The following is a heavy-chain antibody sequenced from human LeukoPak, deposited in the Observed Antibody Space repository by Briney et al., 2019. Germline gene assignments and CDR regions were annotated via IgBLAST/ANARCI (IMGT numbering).Heavy chain of an antibody. J-gene: IGHJ3*02. D-gene: IGHD2-8*01. V-gene: IGHV3-21*04. CDR2: ISSSSSYI. CDR3: ARARVGCTNYAFDI. Sequence: PGGSLRLSCAASGFTFSSYSMNWVRQAPGKGLEWVSSISSSSSYIYYADSVKGRFTISRDNSKNTLHLQMNSLRAEDTAVYYCARARVGCTNYAFDIWGQGTMVTVSS. CDR1: GFTFSSYS.